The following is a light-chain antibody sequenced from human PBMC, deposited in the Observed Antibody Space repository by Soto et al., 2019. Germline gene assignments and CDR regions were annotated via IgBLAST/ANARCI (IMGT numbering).Light chain of an antibody. Sequence: IPITQSPSSLSSSVEDIVTITCRASQSITMYLNWYRQKSGKAPELLIYDTSTLVSGVPPRFTGSGSGTDFTLTITSLQPEDSATYYCQQSYNTPQTFGQGTKVDIK. CDR2: DTS. CDR3: QQSYNTPQT. J-gene: IGKJ1*01. V-gene: IGKV1-39*01. CDR1: QSITMY.